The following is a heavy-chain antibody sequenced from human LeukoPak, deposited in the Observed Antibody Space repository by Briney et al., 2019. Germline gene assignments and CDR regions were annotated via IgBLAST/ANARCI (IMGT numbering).Heavy chain of an antibody. J-gene: IGHJ4*02. Sequence: ASVKVSCKASGYTFTSYGISWVRQAPGQGLEWMGWISAYNGNTNYAQKLQGRVTMTTDTSTSTAYMELRSLRSDDTAVYYCARDHDFWSGSSQYFDYWGQGTLVTVSS. CDR1: GYTFTSYG. V-gene: IGHV1-18*01. D-gene: IGHD3-3*01. CDR2: ISAYNGNT. CDR3: ARDHDFWSGSSQYFDY.